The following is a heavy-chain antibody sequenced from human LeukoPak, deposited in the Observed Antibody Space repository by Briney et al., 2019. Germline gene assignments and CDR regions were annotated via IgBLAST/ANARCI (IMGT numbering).Heavy chain of an antibody. Sequence: GGSLRLSCSASGFTFSTNSMHWVRQAPGKGLEFVSAITSNGGSTYYADSVKGRFTISRDNSRNTLYLQMSSLRAEDTAVYYCVTVGMTSIWSYLRFDPRGQGTLVSVSS. J-gene: IGHJ5*02. CDR3: VTVGMTSIWSYLRFDP. CDR1: GFTFSTNS. D-gene: IGHD1-26*01. CDR2: ITSNGGST. V-gene: IGHV3-64D*08.